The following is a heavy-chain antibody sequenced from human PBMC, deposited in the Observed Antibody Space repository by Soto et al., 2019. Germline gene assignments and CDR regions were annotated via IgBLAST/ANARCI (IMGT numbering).Heavy chain of an antibody. J-gene: IGHJ5*02. V-gene: IGHV2-5*01. CDR2: IYWNDDR. CDR1: GFSFSTTGVG. D-gene: IGHD3-10*01. CDR3: VSGSFPNWFDP. Sequence: SGPTLVNPTQTLTLTCTFSGFSFSTTGVGVGWIRQPPGKALEWLALIYWNDDRRYSPSLKSRLTITKDTSKNQVFLTMTNMDPVDTATYYCVSGSFPNWFDPWGQGTLVTVSS.